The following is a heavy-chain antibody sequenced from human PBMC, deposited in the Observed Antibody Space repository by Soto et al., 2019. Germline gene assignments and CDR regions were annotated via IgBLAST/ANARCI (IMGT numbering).Heavy chain of an antibody. V-gene: IGHV1-3*01. J-gene: IGHJ5*02. CDR1: GYTFTRYT. CDR3: ARGIATGQLDP. Sequence: QVQLVQSGAEVKKPGASVKISCKASGYTFTRYTIHWVRQAPGQRLEWMGWINPDNGNTKSSQKFQDRVIITRDTSASTAYMDLSSLRYEDTAVYYCARGIATGQLDPWGQGTLVTVSS. CDR2: INPDNGNT. D-gene: IGHD2-15*01.